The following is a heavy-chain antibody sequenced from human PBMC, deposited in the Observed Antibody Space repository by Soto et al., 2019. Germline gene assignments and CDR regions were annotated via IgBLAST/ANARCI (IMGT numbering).Heavy chain of an antibody. Sequence: VESLKISCKGSGYIFTSYWICCVLQMPGKGLEWMGIIYPGDSDTRYSPSFQGQVTISADKSISTAYLQWSSLKASDTAMYYCALSWELHTSSDYWGQGTLVTVSS. D-gene: IGHD1-26*01. CDR2: IYPGDSDT. J-gene: IGHJ4*02. CDR3: ALSWELHTSSDY. CDR1: GYIFTSYW. V-gene: IGHV5-51*01.